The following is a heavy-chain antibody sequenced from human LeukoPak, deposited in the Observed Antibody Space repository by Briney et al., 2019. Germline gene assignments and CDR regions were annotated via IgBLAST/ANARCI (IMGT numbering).Heavy chain of an antibody. Sequence: SQTLSLTCAISGDSISTNSVAWNWIRQSPSRGLEWLGRTSYRSKWYNDYAVSVKSRITITPDTSKNQFSLQLNSVTPEDTAVYYCAREAEITRFDYWGQGTLVTVSS. D-gene: IGHD5-24*01. J-gene: IGHJ4*02. CDR2: TSYRSKWYN. CDR3: AREAEITRFDY. V-gene: IGHV6-1*01. CDR1: GDSISTNSVA.